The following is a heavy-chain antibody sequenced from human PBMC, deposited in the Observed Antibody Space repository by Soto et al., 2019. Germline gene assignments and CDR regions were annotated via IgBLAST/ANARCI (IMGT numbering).Heavy chain of an antibody. Sequence: EVQLVESGGGLVKPGGSLRLSCAASGFTFSSYSMNWVRQAPGKGLEWVSSISSSSSYIYYADSVKGRFTISRDNAKNSRSLQMNSLGAEDTAVYYCAREGDYGDYVSGYGGQGTLVTVSS. V-gene: IGHV3-21*01. CDR2: ISSSSSYI. CDR1: GFTFSSYS. D-gene: IGHD4-17*01. CDR3: AREGDYGDYVSGY. J-gene: IGHJ4*02.